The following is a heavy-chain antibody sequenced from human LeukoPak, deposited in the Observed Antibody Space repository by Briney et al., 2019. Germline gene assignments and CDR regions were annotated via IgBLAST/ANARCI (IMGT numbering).Heavy chain of an antibody. CDR3: ARGGDFWSGSTWFDP. CDR1: GGSISSSSYY. Sequence: SETLSLTCTVSGGSISSSSYYWGWIRQPPGKGLEWIGSIYYSGSTYYNPSLKSRVTISVDTSKNQFSLKLSSVTAADTAVYYCARGGDFWSGSTWFDPWGQGTLVTVSS. V-gene: IGHV4-39*07. D-gene: IGHD3-3*01. J-gene: IGHJ5*02. CDR2: IYYSGST.